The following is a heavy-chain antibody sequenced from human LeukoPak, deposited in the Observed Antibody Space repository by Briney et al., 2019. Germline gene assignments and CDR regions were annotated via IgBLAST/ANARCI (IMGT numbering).Heavy chain of an antibody. J-gene: IGHJ6*02. D-gene: IGHD1-1*01. V-gene: IGHV4-30-2*01. Sequence: SETLSLTCAVSGGSISSGGYSWSWIRQPPGKGLEWIGYIYHSGSTYYNPSLKSRVTISVDRSKNQFSLKLSSVTAADTAVYYCARGPGTPLYYYCGMDVWGQGTTVTVSS. CDR1: GGSISSGGYS. CDR3: ARGPGTPLYYYCGMDV. CDR2: IYHSGST.